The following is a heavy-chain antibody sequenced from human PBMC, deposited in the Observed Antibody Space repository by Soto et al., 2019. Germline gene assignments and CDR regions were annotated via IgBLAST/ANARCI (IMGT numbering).Heavy chain of an antibody. J-gene: IGHJ4*02. Sequence: PSETLSLTCTVSGGSINNHYWSWIRQPPEKGLEWIGYIYYTGSTNYNPSLKSRVTMSVDTSKNQFSLNLTSLTAADTAIYYCARAHWYSEYWCQAPLRSGSS. CDR2: IYYTGST. CDR3: ARAHWYSEY. V-gene: IGHV4-59*11. CDR1: GGSINNHY. D-gene: IGHD2-21*02.